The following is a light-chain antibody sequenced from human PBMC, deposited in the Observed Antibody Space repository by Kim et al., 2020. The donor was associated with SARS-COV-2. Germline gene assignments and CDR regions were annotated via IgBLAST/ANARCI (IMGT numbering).Light chain of an antibody. Sequence: VSPGQTARITCSGDKLGDKYACWYQQKPGQSPVLVIYQDSKRPSGIPERFSGYNSGNTATLTISGTQAMDEADYYCQAWDSSTGVFGGGTQLTVL. J-gene: IGLJ3*02. CDR2: QDS. CDR3: QAWDSSTGV. CDR1: KLGDKY. V-gene: IGLV3-1*01.